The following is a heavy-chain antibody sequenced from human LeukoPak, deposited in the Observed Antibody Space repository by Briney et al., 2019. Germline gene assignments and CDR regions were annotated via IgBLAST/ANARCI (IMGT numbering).Heavy chain of an antibody. CDR3: ARDRSYSSGWYSDY. D-gene: IGHD6-19*01. V-gene: IGHV3-7*01. J-gene: IGHJ4*02. Sequence: QPGGSLRLSCAASGFTFSSYWMSWVRQAPGKGLEWVANIKQDGSEKYYVDSVKGRFTISRDSAKNSLYLQMNSLRAEDTAVYYCARDRSYSSGWYSDYWGQGTLVTVSS. CDR1: GFTFSSYW. CDR2: IKQDGSEK.